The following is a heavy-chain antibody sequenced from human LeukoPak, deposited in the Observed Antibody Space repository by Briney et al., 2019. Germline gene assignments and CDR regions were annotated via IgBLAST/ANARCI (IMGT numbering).Heavy chain of an antibody. Sequence: PGGSLRLSCAASGFTFNTYAMSWVRQAPGRGLEWVSAISGSGDYTNYADSVKGRFTISRDNSKNTLYLQMNSLRAEDTAVYYCAKDRASGSGSYSYRGFDYWGQGTLVTVSS. V-gene: IGHV3-23*01. CDR3: AKDRASGSGSYSYRGFDY. CDR2: ISGSGDYT. D-gene: IGHD6-19*01. J-gene: IGHJ4*02. CDR1: GFTFNTYA.